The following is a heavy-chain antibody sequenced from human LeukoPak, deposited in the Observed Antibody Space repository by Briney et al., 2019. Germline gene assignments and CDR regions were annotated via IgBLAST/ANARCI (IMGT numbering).Heavy chain of an antibody. J-gene: IGHJ4*02. D-gene: IGHD3-16*01. CDR1: GYTFTGYY. Sequence: ASVKASCQASGYTFTGYYMHWLRQAPGQGLEWMGRINPNSGGTNYAQKFQGRVTMTRDTSISTAYMELSRLRSDDTAVYYCARLGQGKEIGYWGQGTLVTVSS. CDR3: ARLGQGKEIGY. V-gene: IGHV1-2*06. CDR2: INPNSGGT.